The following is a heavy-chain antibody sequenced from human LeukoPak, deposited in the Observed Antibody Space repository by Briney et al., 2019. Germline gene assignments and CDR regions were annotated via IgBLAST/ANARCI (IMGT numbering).Heavy chain of an antibody. CDR1: GGSFSGYY. CDR3: ARARNSSGWYVGLINNRNDY. V-gene: IGHV4-34*01. Sequence: SETLSLTCAVYGGSFSGYYWSWTRRPPGKGLEWIGEINHSGSTNYNPSLKSRVTISVDTSKNQFSLKLSSVTAADTAVYYCARARNSSGWYVGLINNRNDYWGQGTLVTVSS. CDR2: INHSGST. D-gene: IGHD6-19*01. J-gene: IGHJ4*02.